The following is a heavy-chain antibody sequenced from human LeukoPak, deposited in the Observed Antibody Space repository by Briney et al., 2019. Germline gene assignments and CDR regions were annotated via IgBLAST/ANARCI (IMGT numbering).Heavy chain of an antibody. CDR3: ARSRSVTMVRGVTNDAFDI. Sequence: PGGSLRLSCAASGFTFSSYSMNWVRQAPGKGLEWVSSISSSSSYIYYADSVKGRFTISRDNAKNSLYLQMNSLRAEDTAVYYCARSRSVTMVRGVTNDAFDIWGQGTMVTVSS. D-gene: IGHD3-10*01. J-gene: IGHJ3*02. V-gene: IGHV3-21*01. CDR1: GFTFSSYS. CDR2: ISSSSSYI.